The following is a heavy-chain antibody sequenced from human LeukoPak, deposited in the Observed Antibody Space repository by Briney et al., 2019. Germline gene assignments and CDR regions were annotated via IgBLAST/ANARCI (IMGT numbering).Heavy chain of an antibody. D-gene: IGHD3-22*01. Sequence: GGSLRLSCAASGFTFSIYAMSWVRQGTGKGLEWVSSTSSGGDLTFYAHSVKGRFTISRDNSKNTLYLQMNSLRAEDTAVYYCAKDRPNYYHDNGHYYRRGGDCWGQGTLVTVSS. V-gene: IGHV3-23*01. CDR1: GFTFSIYA. CDR3: AKDRPNYYHDNGHYYRRGGDC. J-gene: IGHJ4*02. CDR2: TSSGGDLT.